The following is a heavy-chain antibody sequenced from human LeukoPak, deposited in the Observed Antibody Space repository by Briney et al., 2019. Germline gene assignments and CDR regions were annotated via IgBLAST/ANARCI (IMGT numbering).Heavy chain of an antibody. CDR3: ARRDRRGDYDTGGLDY. J-gene: IGHJ4*02. CDR2: ISYDGSNK. V-gene: IGHV3-30*03. Sequence: GGSLRLSCAASGFTFSGYGMHWVRQAPGKGLEWVAVISYDGSNKYYADSVKGRFTISRDNSKNTLYLQMSSLRVEDTAVYYCARRDRRGDYDTGGLDYWGQGSLVTVST. CDR1: GFTFSGYG. D-gene: IGHD3-22*01.